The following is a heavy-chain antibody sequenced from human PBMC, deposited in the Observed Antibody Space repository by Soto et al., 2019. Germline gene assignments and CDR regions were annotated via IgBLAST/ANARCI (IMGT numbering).Heavy chain of an antibody. CDR3: ANSWVRGYSQH. CDR1: GFSLSTAGVG. V-gene: IGHV2-5*01. CDR2: NYWNDDK. D-gene: IGHD5-12*01. J-gene: IGHJ4*02. Sequence: QITLKESGPTLVKPTQPLTLTCTFSGFSLSTAGVGVGWICQPPGKALEWLAVNYWNDDKRYSPSLKSGLTIPNYISNNQAVLKTTNADPVDTSTYDCANSWVRGYSQHWGQGTLVTVSS.